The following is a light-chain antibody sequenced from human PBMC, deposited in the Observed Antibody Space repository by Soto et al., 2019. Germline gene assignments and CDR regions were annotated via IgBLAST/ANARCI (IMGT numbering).Light chain of an antibody. J-gene: IGKJ1*01. V-gene: IGKV1-27*01. CDR1: EDIGHF. Sequence: DLLMAQSPSSLSASVGDTVTLTCRASEDIGHFLAWYQQRPGTVPKLLIYATSRLQPGVPSRFSGSGSGTDFTLTINTLQPEDVATYFCLKYNKDAPGAFGQGTKVEI. CDR3: LKYNKDAPGA. CDR2: ATS.